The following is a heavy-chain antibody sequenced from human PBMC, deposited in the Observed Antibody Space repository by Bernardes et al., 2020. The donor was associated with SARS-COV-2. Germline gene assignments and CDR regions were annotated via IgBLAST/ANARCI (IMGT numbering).Heavy chain of an antibody. J-gene: IGHJ4*02. D-gene: IGHD3-3*01. CDR2: INSDGSST. CDR3: ARANNDFWSGGDIWDY. CDR1: GFTFSSYW. V-gene: IGHV3-74*01. Sequence: GGSLRLSCAPSGFTFSSYWMHWVRQAPGKGLVWVSRINSDGSSTSYADSVKGRFTISRDNAKNTLYLQMNSLRAEDTAVYYCARANNDFWSGGDIWDYWGQGTLVTVSS.